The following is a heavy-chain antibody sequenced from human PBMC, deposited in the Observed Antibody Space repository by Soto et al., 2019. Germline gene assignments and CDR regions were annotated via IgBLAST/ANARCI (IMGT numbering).Heavy chain of an antibody. CDR2: ISGSGGST. CDR1: GFTFSSYA. Sequence: GGSLRLSCAASGFTFSSYAMSWVRQAPGKGLEWVSAISGSGGSTYYADSVKGRFTISRDNSKNTLYLQMNSLRAEATAVYYCAKDRHGSGSYYTGYYYYYGMDVWGQGTTVTVSS. J-gene: IGHJ6*02. CDR3: AKDRHGSGSYYTGYYYYYGMDV. D-gene: IGHD3-10*01. V-gene: IGHV3-23*01.